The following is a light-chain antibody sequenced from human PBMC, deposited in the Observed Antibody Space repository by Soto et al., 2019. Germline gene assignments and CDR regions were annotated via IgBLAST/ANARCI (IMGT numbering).Light chain of an antibody. Sequence: SYELTQPPSVSVAPGQTAMMTCGGNNIGSKTVHWYQQKPGQAPVLVVYDDRARPSGSPERFSGANSGNTATLTISTVAVGDEADYYCQVWDSSSDHVEFGGGTKLTVL. V-gene: IGLV3-21*02. J-gene: IGLJ2*01. CDR1: NIGSKT. CDR2: DDR. CDR3: QVWDSSSDHVE.